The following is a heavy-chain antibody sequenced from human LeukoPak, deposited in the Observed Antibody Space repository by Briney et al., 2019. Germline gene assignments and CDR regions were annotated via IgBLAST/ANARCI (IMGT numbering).Heavy chain of an antibody. CDR2: ISSRAGTI. D-gene: IGHD3-22*01. CDR3: ARVDVSPNDSADYHYPLAPDS. J-gene: IGHJ4*02. Sequence: QPGGPLRLSCAASGFTFGSYPMNWVRQAPGKGLEWVSYISSRAGTIYYANSVKARFTISRDNAKSSLYLQMNSLRAEDTAVYFCARVDVSPNDSADYHYPLAPDSWGQGTLVTVSS. V-gene: IGHV3-48*04. CDR1: GFTFGSYP.